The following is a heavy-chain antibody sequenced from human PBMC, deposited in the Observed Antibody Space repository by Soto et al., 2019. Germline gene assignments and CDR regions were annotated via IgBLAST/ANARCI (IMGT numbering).Heavy chain of an antibody. D-gene: IGHD3-10*01. CDR2: IIPIFGTA. J-gene: IGHJ3*02. V-gene: IGHV1-69*13. Sequence: SVKVSCKASGGTFSSYAISWVRQAPGQGIEWMGGIIPIFGTANYARKFQGRVTITADESTSTAYMELSSLRSEDTAVYYCARSMVRGVKARGAFDIWGQGTMVTVSS. CDR3: ARSMVRGVKARGAFDI. CDR1: GGTFSSYA.